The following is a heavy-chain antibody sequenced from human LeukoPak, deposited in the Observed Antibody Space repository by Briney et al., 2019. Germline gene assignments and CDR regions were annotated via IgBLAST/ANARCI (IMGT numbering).Heavy chain of an antibody. V-gene: IGHV3-21*01. Sequence: PGGSLRLSCAASGFTFSSYSMNWVRQAPGKGLEWVSSISSSSSYIYYADSVKGRFTISRDNAKNSLYLQMNSLRAEDTAVYYCARDRGHGDDGEVYWGQGTLATVSS. CDR2: ISSSSSYI. CDR3: ARDRGHGDDGEVY. D-gene: IGHD4-17*01. J-gene: IGHJ4*02. CDR1: GFTFSSYS.